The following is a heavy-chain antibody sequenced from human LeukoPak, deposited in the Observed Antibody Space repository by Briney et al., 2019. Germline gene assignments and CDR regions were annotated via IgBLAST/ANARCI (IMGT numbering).Heavy chain of an antibody. Sequence: GGSLRLSCAASGFTFSRYAMSWVRQAPGKGLEWVSGISGSGGTTDYADSVKGGFTISRDNSKNTLYLQMNSLRAEDTAVYYCAKDRATDYGDYVYDYWGQGTLVTVSS. J-gene: IGHJ4*02. D-gene: IGHD4-17*01. V-gene: IGHV3-23*01. CDR1: GFTFSRYA. CDR3: AKDRATDYGDYVYDY. CDR2: ISGSGGTT.